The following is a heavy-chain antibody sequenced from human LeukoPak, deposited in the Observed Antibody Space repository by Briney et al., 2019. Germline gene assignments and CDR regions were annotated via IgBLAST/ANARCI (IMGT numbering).Heavy chain of an antibody. CDR2: IYTTGST. V-gene: IGHV4-4*07. J-gene: IGHJ4*02. Sequence: PSETLSLTCTVSGGSISSYYWTWIRQPAGKGLEWIGRIYTTGSTNYNPSLNSRVTMSVDTSKNQCSLKLSSVTAADTAVYYCARGGGFASGYLLWGQGTLVTVSS. CDR3: ARGGGFASGYLL. CDR1: GGSISSYY. D-gene: IGHD3-22*01.